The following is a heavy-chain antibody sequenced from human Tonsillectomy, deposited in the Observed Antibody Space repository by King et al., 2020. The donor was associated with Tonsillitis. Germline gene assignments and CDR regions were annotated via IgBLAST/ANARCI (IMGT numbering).Heavy chain of an antibody. D-gene: IGHD3-16*01. Sequence: VQLVESGGGLVQPGGSLKLSCAASGFTFSGSAMHWVRQASGKGLEWVGRIRSKANSYATAYAASVKGRFTISRDDSKNTAYLQMYSLKTEDTAVYYCTRRAFGGAIDAFDIWGQGTMVTVSS. CDR3: TRRAFGGAIDAFDI. V-gene: IGHV3-73*02. CDR2: IRSKANSYAT. J-gene: IGHJ3*02. CDR1: GFTFSGSA.